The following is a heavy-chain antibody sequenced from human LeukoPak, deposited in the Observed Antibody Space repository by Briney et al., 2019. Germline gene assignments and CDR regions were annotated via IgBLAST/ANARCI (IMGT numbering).Heavy chain of an antibody. J-gene: IGHJ4*02. D-gene: IGHD4-17*01. CDR3: ARVSTTVTTYVDY. Sequence: GGSLRLSCAASGFTFSSYAMHWVRQAPGKGLEWVAVISYDGSNKYYADSVKGRFTISRDNSKNTLYLQMNSLRAEDTAVYYCARVSTTVTTYVDYWGQGTLVTVSS. CDR1: GFTFSSYA. V-gene: IGHV3-30*04. CDR2: ISYDGSNK.